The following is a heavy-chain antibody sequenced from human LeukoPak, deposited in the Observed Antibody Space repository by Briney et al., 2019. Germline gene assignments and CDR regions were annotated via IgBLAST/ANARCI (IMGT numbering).Heavy chain of an antibody. V-gene: IGHV1-46*01. D-gene: IGHD6-19*01. Sequence: ASVKVSCKASGYTFTSHYMHWVRQAPGQGLEWMGIINPGGGNTNYAQKFQGRVTMTRDMSTSTVYMELSSLRSEDTAVYYCAREWGRIAVAGGPGYWGQGALVTVSS. CDR3: AREWGRIAVAGGPGY. CDR2: INPGGGNT. J-gene: IGHJ4*02. CDR1: GYTFTSHY.